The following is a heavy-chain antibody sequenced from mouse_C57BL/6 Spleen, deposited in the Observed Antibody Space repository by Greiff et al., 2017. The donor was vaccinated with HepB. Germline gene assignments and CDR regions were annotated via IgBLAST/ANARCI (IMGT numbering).Heavy chain of an antibody. CDR2: IDPSDSYT. CDR3: ARRGAYYSFHWYFDV. J-gene: IGHJ1*03. D-gene: IGHD2-12*01. Sequence: QQSCKASGYTFTSYWMQWVKQRPGQGLEWIGEIDPSDSYTNYNQKFKGKATLTVDTSSSTAYMQLSSLTSEDSAVYYCARRGAYYSFHWYFDVWGTGTTVTVSS. CDR1: GYTFTSYW. V-gene: IGHV1-50*01.